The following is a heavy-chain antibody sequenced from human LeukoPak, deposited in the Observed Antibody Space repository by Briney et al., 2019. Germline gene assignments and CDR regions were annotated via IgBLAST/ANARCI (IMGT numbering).Heavy chain of an antibody. D-gene: IGHD3-9*01. J-gene: IGHJ4*02. CDR2: IYHSGST. CDR3: ASSVLRYFDWFFDY. V-gene: IGHV4-4*02. CDR1: GGSISSSNW. Sequence: SGTLSLTRAVSGGSISSSNWWSWVRQPPGKGLEWIGEIYHSGSTNYNPSLKSRVTISVDKSKNQFSLKLSSVTAADTAVYYCASSVLRYFDWFFDYWGQGTLVTVSS.